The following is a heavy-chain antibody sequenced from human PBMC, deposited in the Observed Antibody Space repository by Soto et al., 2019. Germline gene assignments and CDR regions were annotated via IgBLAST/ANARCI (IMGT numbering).Heavy chain of an antibody. Sequence: QVQLVESGGGVVQPGRSLRLSCVASGFSFSFASHALNWVRQAPGKGLEWVAVISFGGGNKFYADSVKGRFTISRDNSMNTLYLERISLRPDDTAVYYCAKRAAGTGAYLGSWGQGTLVSVSS. CDR1: GFSFSFASHA. D-gene: IGHD6-19*01. J-gene: IGHJ4*02. CDR3: AKRAAGTGAYLGS. CDR2: ISFGGGNK. V-gene: IGHV3-30-3*02.